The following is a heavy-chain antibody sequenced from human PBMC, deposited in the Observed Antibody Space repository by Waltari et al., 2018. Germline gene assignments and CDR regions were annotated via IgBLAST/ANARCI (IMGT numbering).Heavy chain of an antibody. V-gene: IGHV3-33*01. CDR3: AREMADSGSYFDY. J-gene: IGHJ4*02. CDR2: IWYDGSNK. CDR1: GFTFSSYG. Sequence: QVQLVASGGGVVQPGRSLRLSCASSGFTFSSYGMHWVRKAPGKGLEWVAVIWYDGSNKYYADSVKGRFTISRDNSKNTLYLQMNSLRAEDTAVYYCAREMADSGSYFDYWGQGTLVTVSS. D-gene: IGHD1-26*01.